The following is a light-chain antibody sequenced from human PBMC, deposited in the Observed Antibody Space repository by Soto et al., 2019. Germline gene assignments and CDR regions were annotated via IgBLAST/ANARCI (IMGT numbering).Light chain of an antibody. J-gene: IGLJ2*01. Sequence: QSVLTQPASVSGSPGQSITISCTGTSSDVGGYDYVSWYQHHPGKAPKLMIYDVSNRPSGVSNRFPGSKSANTASLTISGLQAADEADYYCSSYTTSSSVVFGGGTKVTVL. CDR3: SSYTTSSSVV. V-gene: IGLV2-14*03. CDR1: SSDVGGYDY. CDR2: DVS.